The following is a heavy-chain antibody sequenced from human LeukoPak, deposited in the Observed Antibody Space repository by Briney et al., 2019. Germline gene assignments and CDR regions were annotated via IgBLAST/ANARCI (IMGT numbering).Heavy chain of an antibody. Sequence: GGSLRLSCAASGFTFSSYEMNWVRQAPGKGLEWVSYISSSGSTIYYADSVKGRFTISRDNAKNSLYLQMNSLRAEDTALYYCAKGVVINEYFDYWGQGTLVTVSS. J-gene: IGHJ4*02. CDR2: ISSSGSTI. CDR3: AKGVVINEYFDY. CDR1: GFTFSSYE. V-gene: IGHV3-48*03. D-gene: IGHD3-22*01.